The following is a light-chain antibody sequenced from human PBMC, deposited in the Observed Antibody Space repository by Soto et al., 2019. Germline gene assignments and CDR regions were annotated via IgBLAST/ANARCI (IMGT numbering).Light chain of an antibody. V-gene: IGKV3-15*01. CDR1: QSVSSN. CDR2: GAS. CDR3: QQYNNWPS. Sequence: EIVMTQSPATLSVSPGERATLSCRASQSVSSNLASYQQKPGQAPRLLIYGASTRATDIPARFSGSGSGTELTLTISMQKSEDFAVYYCQQYNNWPSFGPGTKVDIK. J-gene: IGKJ3*01.